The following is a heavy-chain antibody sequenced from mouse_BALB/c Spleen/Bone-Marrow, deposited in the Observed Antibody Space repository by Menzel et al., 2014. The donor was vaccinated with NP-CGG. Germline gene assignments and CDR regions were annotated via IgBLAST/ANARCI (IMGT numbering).Heavy chain of an antibody. Sequence: EVQLEESGGGLLKPGASVKLSCAATGFEFSRYWMRWVRQAPGYGLEWIGEIIPDSSTINYTPSLKGKVIISRDNAYNTLYLQMSKVTSEDSALYYCARLNYFCYFFVWGAGTTVTVSS. J-gene: IGHJ1*01. CDR2: IIPDSSTI. V-gene: IGHV4-1*02. CDR1: GFEFSRYW. CDR3: ARLNYFCYFFV. D-gene: IGHD2-1*01.